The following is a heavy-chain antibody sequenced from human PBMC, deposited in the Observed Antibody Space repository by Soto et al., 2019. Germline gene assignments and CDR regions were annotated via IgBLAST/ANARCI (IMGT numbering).Heavy chain of an antibody. J-gene: IGHJ6*03. CDR2: IYYSGST. CDR1: GGSISSYY. D-gene: IGHD2-2*01. Sequence: SETLSLTCTVSGGSISSYYWSWIRQPPGKGLEWIGYIYYSGSTNYNPSLKSRVTISVDTSKNQFSLKLSSVTAADTAVYYCARLRQPAAMSYYYYYYMDVWGKGTTVTVSS. CDR3: ARLRQPAAMSYYYYYYMDV. V-gene: IGHV4-59*08.